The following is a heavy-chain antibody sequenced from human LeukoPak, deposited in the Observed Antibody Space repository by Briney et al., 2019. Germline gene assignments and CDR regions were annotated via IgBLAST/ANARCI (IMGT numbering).Heavy chain of an antibody. D-gene: IGHD6-6*01. CDR3: AREHSSSSGKVFDY. V-gene: IGHV1-2*02. CDR1: GYTFPGYY. J-gene: IGHJ4*02. Sequence: GASVNVSCKASGYTFPGYYMHWVRQAPGQGLEWMGWINPNSGATNYAQKFQGRVTMTRDTSINTAYMELTSLKSDDTAVYYCAREHSSSSGKVFDYWGQGTLVTVSS. CDR2: INPNSGAT.